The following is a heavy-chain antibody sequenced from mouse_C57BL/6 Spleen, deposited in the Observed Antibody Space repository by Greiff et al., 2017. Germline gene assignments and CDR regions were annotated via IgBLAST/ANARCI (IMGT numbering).Heavy chain of an antibody. D-gene: IGHD2-5*01. CDR1: GFTFNTYA. CDR3: VREDSSYYSNYFDY. V-gene: IGHV10-3*01. CDR2: IRSKSSKYAT. Sequence: EVQLVESGGGLVQPKGSLKLSCAASGFTFNTYAMHWVRQAPGKGLEWVARIRSKSSKYATYYADSVKDRFTISRDDSQSMLYLQMNNLKTEDTAMYYCVREDSSYYSNYFDYGGQGATLTVSS. J-gene: IGHJ2*01.